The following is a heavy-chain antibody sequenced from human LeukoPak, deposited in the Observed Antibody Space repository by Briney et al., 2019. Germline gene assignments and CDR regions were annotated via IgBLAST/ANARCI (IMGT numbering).Heavy chain of an antibody. CDR1: GFTFSSYS. CDR3: ARDRLDEPLPWFGELRLGYYYYGMDV. J-gene: IGHJ6*02. Sequence: GGSLRLSCAASGFTFSSYSMNWVRQAPGKGLEWVSSISSSSSYIYYADSVKGRFTISRDNAKNSLYLQMNSLRAEDTAVYYCARDRLDEPLPWFGELRLGYYYYGMDVWGQGTTVTVSS. V-gene: IGHV3-21*01. CDR2: ISSSSSYI. D-gene: IGHD3-10*01.